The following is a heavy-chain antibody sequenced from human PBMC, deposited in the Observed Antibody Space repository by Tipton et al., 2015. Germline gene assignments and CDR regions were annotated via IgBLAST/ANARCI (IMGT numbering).Heavy chain of an antibody. D-gene: IGHD3-10*01. CDR3: ARHKDSGTYPLDY. CDR2: IFYSGDT. CDR1: GGSISNNY. Sequence: TLSLTCTVSGGSISNNYWGWIRQPPGQGLEYIGYIFYSGDTNYNPSLKSRVSMSVDTSKNQISLTLTSVTAADTAVYYCARHKDSGTYPLDYWGQGTLVTVSS. J-gene: IGHJ4*02. V-gene: IGHV4-59*13.